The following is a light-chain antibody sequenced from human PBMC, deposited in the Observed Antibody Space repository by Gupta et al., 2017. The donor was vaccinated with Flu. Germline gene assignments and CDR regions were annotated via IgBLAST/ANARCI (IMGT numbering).Light chain of an antibody. J-gene: IGKJ3*01. V-gene: IGKV3-20*01. CDR1: QSISSSY. CDR3: QQYDTSPLT. CDR2: GAS. Sequence: GTLSLSPGERATLSCRASQSISSSYLAWYQQKPGQAPRLLIHGASSRFTGIPDRFSGSGSGTDFTLTISGLEPEDFAVYFCQQYDTSPLTFGPGTKVEIK.